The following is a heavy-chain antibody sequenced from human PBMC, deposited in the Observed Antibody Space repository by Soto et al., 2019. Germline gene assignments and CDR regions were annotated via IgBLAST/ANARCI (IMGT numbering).Heavy chain of an antibody. J-gene: IGHJ5*02. CDR3: AKGDNLGPKTGYAFDP. CDR1: AGSLSRNTAS. D-gene: IGHD5-12*01. CDR2: TYFRSKWYN. Sequence: PSETLSLTCAISAGSLSRNTASWNWIRQSPSRGLEWLGRTYFRSKWYNDYAVSVKSRIIINPDTSNNQFSLQLHSVTPEDTAVYFCAKGDNLGPKTGYAFDPWGQGIMVTVSS. V-gene: IGHV6-1*01.